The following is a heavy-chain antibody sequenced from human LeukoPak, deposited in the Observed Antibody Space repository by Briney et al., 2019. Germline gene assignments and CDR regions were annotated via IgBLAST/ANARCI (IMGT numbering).Heavy chain of an antibody. CDR2: IIPIFGTA. Sequence: GASVKVSCKASGGTFSSYAISWVRQAPGQGLEWMGGIIPIFGTANYAQKFQGRVTITADESTSTAYMELSSLRSEDTAVYYCARLGLKTITIFGVVIPGESFDYWGQGTLVTVSS. J-gene: IGHJ4*02. V-gene: IGHV1-69*13. CDR1: GGTFSSYA. CDR3: ARLGLKTITIFGVVIPGESFDY. D-gene: IGHD3-3*01.